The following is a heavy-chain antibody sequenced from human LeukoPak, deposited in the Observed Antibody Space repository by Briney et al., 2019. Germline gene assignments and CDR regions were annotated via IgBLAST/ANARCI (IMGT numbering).Heavy chain of an antibody. CDR2: ISSSSSYI. V-gene: IGHV3-21*01. D-gene: IGHD3-22*01. Sequence: SGGSLRLSCAASGFTFSSYSMNWVRQAPGKGLEWVSSISSSSSYIYYADSVKGRFTISGDNAKNSLYLQMNSLRAEDTAVYYCARDTPSHYYDWDYYWGQGTLVTVSS. CDR3: ARDTPSHYYDWDYY. J-gene: IGHJ4*02. CDR1: GFTFSSYS.